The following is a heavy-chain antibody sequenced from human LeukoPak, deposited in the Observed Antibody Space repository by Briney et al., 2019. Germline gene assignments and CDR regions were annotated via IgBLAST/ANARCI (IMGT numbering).Heavy chain of an antibody. CDR1: GYSFTNYW. D-gene: IGHD1-26*01. CDR2: IYPGDSAI. V-gene: IGHV5-51*01. J-gene: IGHJ3*02. CDR3: ARRSGGYFAFDI. Sequence: GESLKISCKGSGYSFTNYWIGWVRQMPGKGLEGRGIIYPGDSAIKYSPSFQGQVTISVDKSISTAYLQWSSLKASDTAMYYCARRSGGYFAFDIWGQGTMVTVSS.